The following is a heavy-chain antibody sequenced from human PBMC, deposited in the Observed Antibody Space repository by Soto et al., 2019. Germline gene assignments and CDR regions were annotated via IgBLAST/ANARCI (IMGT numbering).Heavy chain of an antibody. CDR2: LSGTGIST. D-gene: IGHD3-22*01. CDR3: ATTYDSSGYDY. CDR1: GFTFSGYA. Sequence: EVQLVESGGGLVQPGGSLRLSCAASGFTFSGYAMNWVRQAPGKGLEWVSALSGTGISTYYADTVKGRFTISRDNSRNTLHLQMSSLRAEDTAVYYCATTYDSSGYDYWGQGTLVTVSS. V-gene: IGHV3-23*04. J-gene: IGHJ4*02.